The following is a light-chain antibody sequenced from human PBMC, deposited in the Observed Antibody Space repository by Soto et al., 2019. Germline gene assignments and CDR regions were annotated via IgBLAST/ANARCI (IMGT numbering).Light chain of an antibody. CDR2: GAS. CDR3: QQYGSSPRK. CDR1: QSVSTSQ. Sequence: EIVMTQSPASLSVSPVERAILFFSASQSVSTSQLAWCQQKPGQAPRLLIFGASSRATGIPDRFRGSGSGTDFTLTISRLEPEDFAVYYCQQYGSSPRKFGQGTKVDIK. J-gene: IGKJ1*01. V-gene: IGKV3-20*01.